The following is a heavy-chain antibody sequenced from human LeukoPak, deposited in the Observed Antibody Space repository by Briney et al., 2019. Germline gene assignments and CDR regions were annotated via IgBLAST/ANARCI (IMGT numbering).Heavy chain of an antibody. D-gene: IGHD3-10*01. CDR2: ISAYNGNT. CDR3: ARDSLAWFGELPYNP. CDR1: GYTFTNYG. J-gene: IGHJ5*02. Sequence: ASVKVSCKASGYTFTNYGISWVRQAPGQGLEWMGWISAYNGNTHYAQTLQGRVTMPTDTSTTTAYMELRSLRSDDTAVYYCARDSLAWFGELPYNPWGQGTLVTVSS. V-gene: IGHV1-18*01.